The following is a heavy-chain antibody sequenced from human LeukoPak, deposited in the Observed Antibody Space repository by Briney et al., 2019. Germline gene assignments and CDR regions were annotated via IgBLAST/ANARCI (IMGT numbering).Heavy chain of an antibody. D-gene: IGHD6-13*01. CDR3: ARAYSSSWYDAFDI. CDR1: GFTFSSYW. V-gene: IGHV3-7*01. J-gene: IGHJ3*02. Sequence: GGSLRLSCEASGFTFSSYWISWVRQAPGKGLEWVANIKEDGSEKDYVDSVKGRFTISRDNAKNSLYLQMNSLRAEDTAVYYCARAYSSSWYDAFDIWGQGTMVTVSS. CDR2: IKEDGSEK.